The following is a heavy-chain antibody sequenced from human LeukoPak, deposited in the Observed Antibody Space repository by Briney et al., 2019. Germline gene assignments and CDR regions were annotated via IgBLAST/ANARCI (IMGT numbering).Heavy chain of an antibody. J-gene: IGHJ4*02. D-gene: IGHD3-22*01. CDR2: IYPGDSDT. V-gene: IGHV5-51*01. CDR1: GYSFTSYW. CDR3: ARHVTPPDYYDSSGYYDY. Sequence: GESLKISCKGSGYSFTSYWIGWVRQMPGKGLEWMGIIYPGDSDTRYSPSFQGQVTTSADKSISTAYLQWSSLKASDTAMYYCARHVTPPDYYDSSGYYDYWGQGTLVTVSS.